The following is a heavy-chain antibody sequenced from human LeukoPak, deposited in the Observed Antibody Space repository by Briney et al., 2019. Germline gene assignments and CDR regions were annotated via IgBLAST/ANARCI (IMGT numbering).Heavy chain of an antibody. CDR3: ARVASSTIDY. CDR2: FDPEDGET. V-gene: IGHV1-24*01. J-gene: IGHJ4*02. CDR1: GYTLTELS. D-gene: IGHD2-2*01. Sequence: ASVKVSCKVSGYTLTELSMHWVRQAPGKGLEWMGGFDPEDGETIYAQKFQGRVTITADESTSTAYMELSSLRSEDTAVYYCARVASSTIDYWGQGTLVTVSS.